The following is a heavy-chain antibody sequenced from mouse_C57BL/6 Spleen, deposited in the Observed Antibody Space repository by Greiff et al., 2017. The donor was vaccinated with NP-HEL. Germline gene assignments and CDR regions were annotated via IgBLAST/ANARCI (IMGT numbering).Heavy chain of an antibody. V-gene: IGHV14-4*01. CDR1: GFNIKDDY. J-gene: IGHJ1*03. CDR2: IDPENGDT. Sequence: EVQLQQSGAELVRPGASVKLSCTASGFNIKDDYMHWVKQRPEQGLEWIGWIDPENGDTEYASKFQGKATITADTSSNTAYLQLSSLTSEDTAVYDWTTPGGSTGVEHWYCDVWGTGTTVTVSS. CDR3: TTPGGSTGVEHWYCDV. D-gene: IGHD1-1*01.